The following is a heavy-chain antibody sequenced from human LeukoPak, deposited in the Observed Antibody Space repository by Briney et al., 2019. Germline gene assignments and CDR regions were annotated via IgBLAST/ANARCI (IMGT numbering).Heavy chain of an antibody. Sequence: GGSLRLSCAASGFAFSSYTMNWVRQAPGKGLEWVSSISSSSSYIYYADSVKGRFTISRDNAKNSLYLQMNSLRAEDTAVYYCAREGMHDSSGYYPIGGSYYFDHWGQGTLVTVSS. D-gene: IGHD3-22*01. CDR2: ISSSSSYI. CDR1: GFAFSSYT. V-gene: IGHV3-21*01. J-gene: IGHJ4*02. CDR3: AREGMHDSSGYYPIGGSYYFDH.